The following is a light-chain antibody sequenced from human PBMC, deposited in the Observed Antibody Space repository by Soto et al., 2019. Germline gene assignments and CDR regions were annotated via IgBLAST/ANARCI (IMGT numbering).Light chain of an antibody. V-gene: IGLV3-1*01. CDR3: QAWDSSTRV. CDR1: KLGDKY. Sequence: YELTQPPSVSVSPGQTASITCSGDKLGDKYACWYQQKPGQSPVLVIYQDSKRPSGIPERFSGSNSGNTATLTISGTQAMDEADYYCQAWDSSTRVFGGGTKVTVL. J-gene: IGLJ2*01. CDR2: QDS.